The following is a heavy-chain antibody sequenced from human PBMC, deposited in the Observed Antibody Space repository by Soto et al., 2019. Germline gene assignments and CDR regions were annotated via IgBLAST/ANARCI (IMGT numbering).Heavy chain of an antibody. CDR2: INTNTGNP. V-gene: IGHV7-4-1*01. CDR1: GYTFTSYA. J-gene: IGHJ5*02. CDR3: ARGGGGSSSWYLEYNWFDP. D-gene: IGHD6-13*01. Sequence: QVQLVQSGSELKKPGASVKVSCKASGYTFTSYAMNWVRQAPGQGLEWMGWINTNTGNPTYAQGFTRRVVFSLGPSFSTALLQIWSLKAEDTAGYYCARGGGGSSSWYLEYNWFDPWGQGTLVTVSS.